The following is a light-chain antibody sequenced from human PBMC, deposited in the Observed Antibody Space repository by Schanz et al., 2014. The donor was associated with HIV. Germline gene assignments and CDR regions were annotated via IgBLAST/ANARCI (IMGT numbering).Light chain of an antibody. J-gene: IGLJ2*01. V-gene: IGLV2-14*03. CDR2: DVS. Sequence: QSALTQPASVSGSPEQSITFSCTGTSSDVGSYNYVSWYQQHPGKAPKLMIYDVSNRPSGVSNRFSGSKSGNTASLTISGLQAEDEADYYCSSYTSSSTLDVVFGGGTKLTVL. CDR1: SSDVGSYNY. CDR3: SSYTSSSTLDVV.